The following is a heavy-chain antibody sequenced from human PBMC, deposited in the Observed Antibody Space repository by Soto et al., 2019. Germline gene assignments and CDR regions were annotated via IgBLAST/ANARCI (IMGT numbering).Heavy chain of an antibody. Sequence: GGSLRLSCAAPGFTFSSYAMHWVRQAPGKGLEWVAVISYDGSNKYYADSVKGRFTISRDNSKNTLYLQLNSLRAEDTAVYYCARDKRDLRFLEWSYYFDYWGQGT. J-gene: IGHJ4*02. CDR3: ARDKRDLRFLEWSYYFDY. D-gene: IGHD3-3*01. V-gene: IGHV3-30-3*01. CDR2: ISYDGSNK. CDR1: GFTFSSYA.